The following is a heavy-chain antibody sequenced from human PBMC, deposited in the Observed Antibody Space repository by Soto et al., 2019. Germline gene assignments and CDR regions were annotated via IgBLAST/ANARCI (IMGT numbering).Heavy chain of an antibody. CDR2: VNPADSYT. Sequence: PGESLKLSCTTSGNTFTSYWIGWVRQMPGKGLEWVGIVNPADSYTTYSPSFEGHVTISADNSVRTAYLQWRSLKASDTAMCYCALKRLGYCTNGTCFSGYFDSWGRGTLVTVSS. D-gene: IGHD2-8*01. V-gene: IGHV5-51*01. CDR3: ALKRLGYCTNGTCFSGYFDS. CDR1: GNTFTSYW. J-gene: IGHJ4*02.